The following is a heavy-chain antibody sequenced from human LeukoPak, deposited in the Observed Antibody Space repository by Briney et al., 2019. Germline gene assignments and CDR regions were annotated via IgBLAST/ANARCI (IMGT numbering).Heavy chain of an antibody. Sequence: GGSLRHSCAASGFTFSSYWMSWIRQAPGKGLQWVANIKDDGSEKYYVDSVKGRFTISRDNAKNSLYLQMNSLRPEDTAVYYCATDAAFGVVITDAFDIWRQGTMVTVSS. V-gene: IGHV3-7*01. CDR1: GFTFSSYW. J-gene: IGHJ3*02. D-gene: IGHD3-3*01. CDR2: IKDDGSEK. CDR3: ATDAAFGVVITDAFDI.